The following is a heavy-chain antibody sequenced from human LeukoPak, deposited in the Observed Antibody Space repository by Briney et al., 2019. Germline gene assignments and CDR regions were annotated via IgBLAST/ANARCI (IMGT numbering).Heavy chain of an antibody. CDR3: ARGAGTIFGEYYYYMDV. Sequence: GGSLRLSCAASGVTFSDSAMTWVRQVPVKGLEWVSSISSSGSYIYYADSVKGRFTISRDNAKNSLYLEMNSLRADDTAVYHCARGAGTIFGEYYYYMDVWGKGAAVTVSS. CDR1: GVTFSDSA. CDR2: ISSSGSYI. D-gene: IGHD3-3*01. J-gene: IGHJ6*03. V-gene: IGHV3-21*01.